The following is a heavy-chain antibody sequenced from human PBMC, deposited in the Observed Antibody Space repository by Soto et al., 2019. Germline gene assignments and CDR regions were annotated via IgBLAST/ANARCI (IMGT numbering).Heavy chain of an antibody. Sequence: QVQLVQSGVEVKKPGASVKDSCKASGYTFTNYAIIWVRQAPGQGLEWMGWISAYNGNTNYAQKFQGRVTMTTDTSTTTAYMELRSLRSDDTAVFYCARIRDLRFFDWLYFDYWGQGTLVTVSS. V-gene: IGHV1-18*01. D-gene: IGHD3-9*01. J-gene: IGHJ4*02. CDR1: GYTFTNYA. CDR3: ARIRDLRFFDWLYFDY. CDR2: ISAYNGNT.